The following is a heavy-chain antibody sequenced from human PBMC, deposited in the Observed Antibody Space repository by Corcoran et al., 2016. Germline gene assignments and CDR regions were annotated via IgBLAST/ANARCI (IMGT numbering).Heavy chain of an antibody. CDR3: ATLGAAVGY. CDR2: TNPNSGDT. V-gene: IGHV1-2*02. Sequence: QVQVVQSGAEVKKPGASVKVSCKASGYSFTDYYMHWVRQAPGQGLEWMGWTNPNSGDTKYEQKFQGRVTMTRDASISTAYMELSSLRSDDTAVYSCATLGAAVGYWGQGTLVTVSS. J-gene: IGHJ4*02. D-gene: IGHD6-25*01. CDR1: GYSFTDYY.